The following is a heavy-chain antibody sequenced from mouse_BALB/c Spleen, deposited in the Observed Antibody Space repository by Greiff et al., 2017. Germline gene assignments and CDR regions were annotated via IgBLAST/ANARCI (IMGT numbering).Heavy chain of an antibody. D-gene: IGHD1-1*01. J-gene: IGHJ4*01. V-gene: IGHV5-4*02. Sequence: DVQLVESGGGLVKPGGSLKLSCAASGFTFSDYYMYWVRQTPEKRLEWVATISDGGSYTYYPDSVNGRFTISRDNAKNNLYLQMSSLKSEDTAMYYCARSHYYGSGYAMDYWGQGTSVTVSS. CDR1: GFTFSDYY. CDR3: ARSHYYGSGYAMDY. CDR2: ISDGGSYT.